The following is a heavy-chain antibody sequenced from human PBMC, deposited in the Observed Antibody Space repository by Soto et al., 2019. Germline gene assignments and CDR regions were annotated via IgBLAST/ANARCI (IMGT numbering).Heavy chain of an antibody. CDR3: ASGYYDILTGRDTKYYFDY. Sequence: SETLSLACAVSGGSVINGDYYWSWSREPPGKGLEWIGYIYYSGNTYSHPSLKSRVTISVDTSKNQFSLNLSSVTAADTALYYCASGYYDILTGRDTKYYFDYWGQGALVTVS. CDR2: IYYSGNT. CDR1: GGSVINGDYY. D-gene: IGHD3-9*01. J-gene: IGHJ4*02. V-gene: IGHV4-30-4*01.